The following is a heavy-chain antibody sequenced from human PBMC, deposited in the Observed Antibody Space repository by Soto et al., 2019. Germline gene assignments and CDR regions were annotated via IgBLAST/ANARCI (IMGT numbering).Heavy chain of an antibody. J-gene: IGHJ4*02. Sequence: EVQLLESGGGLVQPGGSLRLSCAASGFTFSRNAMNWVRQAPGKGLEWVSVISGSGESTYYAGSVKGRFTISRDTSKNALYLQMNSLRAENTAVYYCAKEAGAGDFAYWGQGTLVSVSP. CDR3: AKEAGAGDFAY. CDR1: GFTFSRNA. D-gene: IGHD6-19*01. V-gene: IGHV3-23*01. CDR2: ISGSGEST.